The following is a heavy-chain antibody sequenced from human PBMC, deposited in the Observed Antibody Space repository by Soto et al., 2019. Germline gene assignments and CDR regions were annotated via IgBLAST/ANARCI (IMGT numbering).Heavy chain of an antibody. CDR3: ARERNYASSGYSYYYGMDV. CDR2: TYYSGST. CDR1: GGSISSGGYY. V-gene: IGHV4-31*03. Sequence: QVQLQESGPGLVKPSQTLSLTCTVSGGSISSGGYYWSWIRQHPGKGLEWIGYTYYSGSTYYNPSPKSRVTISVDTSKNQFSLKLSAVTAADTAVYYCARERNYASSGYSYYYGMDVWGQGTTVTVSS. D-gene: IGHD3-22*01. J-gene: IGHJ6*02.